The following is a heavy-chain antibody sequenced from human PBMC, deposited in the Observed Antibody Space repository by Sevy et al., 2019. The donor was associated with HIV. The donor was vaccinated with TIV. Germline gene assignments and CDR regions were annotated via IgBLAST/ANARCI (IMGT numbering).Heavy chain of an antibody. J-gene: IGHJ6*02. CDR2: IKQDGSEK. Sequence: GGSLRLSCAASGFTFSSYWMSWVRQAPGKGLEWVANIKQDGSEKYYVDSVKGRFNISRDNAKNSLYLQMDSLRAEDSAADYRARERCSSSGEIGQRYYYGMDVWGLGTTVTVSS. V-gene: IGHV3-7*01. CDR3: ARERCSSSGEIGQRYYYGMDV. D-gene: IGHD3-22*01. CDR1: GFTFSSYW.